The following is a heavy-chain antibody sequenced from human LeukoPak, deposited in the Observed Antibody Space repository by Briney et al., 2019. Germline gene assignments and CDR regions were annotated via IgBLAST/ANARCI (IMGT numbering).Heavy chain of an antibody. CDR3: ARGRSLRGGSYPGGDY. V-gene: IGHV1-8*01. J-gene: IGHJ4*02. D-gene: IGHD1-26*01. CDR1: GYTFTSYD. CDR2: MNPNSGNT. Sequence: ASVKVSCKASGYTFTSYDINWVRQATGQGLERMGWMNPNSGNTGYAQKFQGRVTMTRNTSISTAYMELSSLRSEDTAVYYCARGRSLRGGSYPGGDYWGQGTLVTVSS.